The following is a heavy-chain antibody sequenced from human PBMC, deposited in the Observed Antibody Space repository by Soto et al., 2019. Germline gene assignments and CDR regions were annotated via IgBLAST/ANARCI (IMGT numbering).Heavy chain of an antibody. CDR1: GGTFSTYT. CDR2: IIPMLTVT. V-gene: IGHV1-69*02. D-gene: IGHD2-2*01. J-gene: IGHJ3*01. Sequence: QVHLEQSGAEVKKPGSSVKVSCTAAGGTFSTYTLIWVRQAPGQGLEWMGRIIPMLTVTNSAQKFQGRVTLTADKSTSTAFMELTSLTSDDTAVYYCSIGSWSAETFDVWGQGTMVTVSS. CDR3: SIGSWSAETFDV.